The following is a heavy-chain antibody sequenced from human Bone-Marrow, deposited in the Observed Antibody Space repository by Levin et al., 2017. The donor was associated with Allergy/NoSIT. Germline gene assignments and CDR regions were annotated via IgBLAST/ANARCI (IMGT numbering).Heavy chain of an antibody. CDR1: GYSFTSYW. CDR3: ARGDDILTGYDSPFDY. V-gene: IGHV5-51*01. CDR2: IYPGDSDT. D-gene: IGHD3-9*01. Sequence: GESLKISCKGSGYSFTSYWIGWVRQMPGKGLEWMGIIYPGDSDTRYSPSFQGQVTISADKSISTAYLQWSSLKASDTAMYYCARGDDILTGYDSPFDYWGQGTLVTVSS. J-gene: IGHJ4*02.